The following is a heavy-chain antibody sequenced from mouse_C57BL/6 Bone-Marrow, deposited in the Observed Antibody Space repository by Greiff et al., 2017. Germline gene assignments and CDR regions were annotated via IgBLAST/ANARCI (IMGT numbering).Heavy chain of an antibody. CDR1: GYAFTNYL. J-gene: IGHJ2*01. CDR2: INPGSGGT. D-gene: IGHD2-4*01. CDR3: ARRRYDYYFDY. V-gene: IGHV1-54*01. Sequence: QVQLQQSGAELVRPGTSVKVSCKASGYAFTNYLIEWVKQRPGQGLEWIGVINPGSGGTNYNEKFKGKVTLTADKSSSTAYMQLSSLTSEDSAVYFCARRRYDYYFDYWGQGTTLTVSS.